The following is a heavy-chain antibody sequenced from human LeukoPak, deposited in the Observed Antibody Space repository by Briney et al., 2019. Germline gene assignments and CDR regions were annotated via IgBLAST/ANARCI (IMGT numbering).Heavy chain of an antibody. V-gene: IGHV1-2*02. Sequence: ASVKVSCKASGYTFTRYYMHWVRQAPGQGLEWMGWINPNSGGTNYAQKFQGRVTMTRDTSISTAYMELSRLRSDDTAVYYCASLGYCSSTSCWQEFDYWGQGTLVTVSS. CDR2: INPNSGGT. CDR3: ASLGYCSSTSCWQEFDY. J-gene: IGHJ4*02. D-gene: IGHD2-2*01. CDR1: GYTFTRYY.